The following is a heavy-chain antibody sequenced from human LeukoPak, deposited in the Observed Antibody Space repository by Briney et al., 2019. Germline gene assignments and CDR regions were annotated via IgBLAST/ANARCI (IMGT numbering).Heavy chain of an antibody. D-gene: IGHD3-16*01. Sequence: PGGSLRLSCAASGFTFSSYWMNWAGQAPGKGLEWVASINHNGNVNYYVDSVNGRFTISRDNAKNSLYLQMSNLRDEDTAVYFCARGGGLDVWGQGATVTVSS. J-gene: IGHJ6*02. CDR2: INHNGNVN. CDR1: GFTFSSYW. V-gene: IGHV3-7*03. CDR3: ARGGGLDV.